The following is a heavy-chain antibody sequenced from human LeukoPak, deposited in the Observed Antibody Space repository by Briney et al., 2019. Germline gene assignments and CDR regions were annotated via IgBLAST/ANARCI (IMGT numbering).Heavy chain of an antibody. J-gene: IGHJ4*02. Sequence: HTGGSLRLPCAASGFTFSSYAMTWVRQAPGKGLEWVSAISGGGGSTYYVDSVKGRFSISRDNSKNTLYLQMNSLRAEDTAVYYCAKCLGYYGSGSYKDYWGQGTLVTVSS. V-gene: IGHV3-23*01. CDR2: ISGGGGST. D-gene: IGHD3-10*01. CDR1: GFTFSSYA. CDR3: AKCLGYYGSGSYKDY.